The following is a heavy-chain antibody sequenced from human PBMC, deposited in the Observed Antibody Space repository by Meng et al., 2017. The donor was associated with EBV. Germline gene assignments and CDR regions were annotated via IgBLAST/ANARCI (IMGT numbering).Heavy chain of an antibody. J-gene: IGHJ4*02. CDR3: ARGSYGSGSYFDY. Sequence: QVQLQESGPGLVKPSXXXXXXRTVSGGSVNNESYYWGWIRQPPGKGLEYIGYIYYTGSTNYNPSLKSRVTISVDTSKNQFSLKLSSVTAADTAVYYCARGSYGSGSYFDYWGQGTLVTVSS. CDR1: GGSVNNESYY. V-gene: IGHV4-61*01. D-gene: IGHD3-10*01. CDR2: IYYTGST.